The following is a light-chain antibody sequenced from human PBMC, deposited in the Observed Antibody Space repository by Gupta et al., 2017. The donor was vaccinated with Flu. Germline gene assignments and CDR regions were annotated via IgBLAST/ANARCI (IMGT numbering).Light chain of an antibody. J-gene: IGLJ3*02. CDR1: ILAKKY. CDR3: YSVTHDHRGM. V-gene: IGLV3-27*01. CDR2: KDS. Sequence: SSELTQPSSVSVSPGQTATLTCSGDILAKKYVRWFQQKPGQAPTLVIYKDSERPSGVPDRFSGSSSGTTASLTISGAQFEDEADYYCYSVTHDHRGMFGGGTKVTVL.